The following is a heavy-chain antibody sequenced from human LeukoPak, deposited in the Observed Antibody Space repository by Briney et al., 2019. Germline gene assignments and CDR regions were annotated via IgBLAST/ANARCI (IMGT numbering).Heavy chain of an antibody. V-gene: IGHV3-53*01. Sequence: GGSLRLSCAASGFTVSSNYMSWVRQAPGRGLEWVSVIYSGGSTYYADSVKGRFTISRDNSKNTLYLQMNSLRAEDTAVYYCAGDGSSSWPLGFDYWGQGTLVTVSS. CDR2: IYSGGST. CDR1: GFTVSSNY. D-gene: IGHD6-13*01. CDR3: AGDGSSSWPLGFDY. J-gene: IGHJ4*02.